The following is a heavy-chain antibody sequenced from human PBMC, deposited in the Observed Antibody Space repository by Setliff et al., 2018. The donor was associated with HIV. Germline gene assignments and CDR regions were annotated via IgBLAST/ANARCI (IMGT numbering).Heavy chain of an antibody. J-gene: IGHJ4*02. CDR2: ISYSGST. D-gene: IGHD5-18*01. CDR3: ARDKEMVKEGTDY. V-gene: IGHV4-39*01. CDR1: GGSVIIGHYY. Sequence: SETLSLTCTVSGGSVIIGHYYWAWIRQPPGKGLEWIGSISYSGSTYYNPSLKSRITISVDTSKNQSSLKVTSVTAADTAVYYCARDKEMVKEGTDYWGQG.